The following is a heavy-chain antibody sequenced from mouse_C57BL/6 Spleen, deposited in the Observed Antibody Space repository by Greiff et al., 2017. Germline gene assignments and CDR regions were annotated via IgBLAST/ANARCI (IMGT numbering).Heavy chain of an antibody. V-gene: IGHV14-4*01. D-gene: IGHD1-1*01. Sequence: EVQLQQPGAELVRPGASVKLSCTASGFNIKDDYMHWVKQRPEQGLEWIGWIDPENGDTEYASKFKGKATLTADTSSNTAYMQLSSLTSEDTAVYYCTTRGITTVDYWGQGTTLTVS. CDR1: GFNIKDDY. CDR2: IDPENGDT. CDR3: TTRGITTVDY. J-gene: IGHJ2*01.